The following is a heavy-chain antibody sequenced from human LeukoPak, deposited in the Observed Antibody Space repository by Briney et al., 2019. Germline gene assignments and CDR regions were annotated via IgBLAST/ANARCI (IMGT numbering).Heavy chain of an antibody. D-gene: IGHD7-27*01. CDR1: GYTFTSYD. Sequence: ASVKVSCKASGYTFTSYDFNWVRQATGQRPEWMGWMSPNSGDTGYAQKFQDRVTMTRNTSISTAYMELSSLRSDDAAVYYCARGPPNWGYDYWGPGTLVTVSS. V-gene: IGHV1-8*01. J-gene: IGHJ4*02. CDR2: MSPNSGDT. CDR3: ARGPPNWGYDY.